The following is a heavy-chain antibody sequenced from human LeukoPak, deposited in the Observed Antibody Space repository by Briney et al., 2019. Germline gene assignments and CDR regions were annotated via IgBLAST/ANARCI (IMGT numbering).Heavy chain of an antibody. Sequence: PSETLSLTCTVSGGSISTYYCNWIRQPAGKGLECIGSIYYSGSTYYNPSLKSRVTISVDTSKNQFSLKLSSVTAADTAVYYCARDHGIFGVVGPPVYFDYWGQGTLVTVSS. CDR1: GGSISTYY. V-gene: IGHV4-4*07. J-gene: IGHJ4*02. CDR3: ARDHGIFGVVGPPVYFDY. D-gene: IGHD3-3*01. CDR2: IYYSGST.